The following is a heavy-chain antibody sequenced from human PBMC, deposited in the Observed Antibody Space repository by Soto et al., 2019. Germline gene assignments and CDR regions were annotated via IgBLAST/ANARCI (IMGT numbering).Heavy chain of an antibody. J-gene: IGHJ5*02. Sequence: PGGSLRLSCAASCFIFENFGMSWVRQAPGKGLEWISSISGSGFKKYYADSVKGRFTISRDSSKSTVYLELNNLSAEDTAVYHCAKNQGVELVPLATVDWFDPWGQGSVVTVSS. CDR1: CFIFENFG. CDR3: AKNQGVELVPLATVDWFDP. D-gene: IGHD1-26*01. CDR2: ISGSGFKK. V-gene: IGHV3-23*01.